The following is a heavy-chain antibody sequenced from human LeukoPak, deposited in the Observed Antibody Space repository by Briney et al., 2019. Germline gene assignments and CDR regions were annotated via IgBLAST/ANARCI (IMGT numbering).Heavy chain of an antibody. CDR3: ARDFLHLGG. J-gene: IGHJ3*01. CDR2: ISRSSSNI. Sequence: PGGTLRLSCAASGFIFNSYEMSWVRQAPGEGLEWVSYISRSSSNIYYADSVKGRFTISRDNAKNTLYLQMNSLRAEDTAVYYCARDFLHLGGWGQGTMVTVSS. V-gene: IGHV3-48*03. CDR1: GFIFNSYE. D-gene: IGHD3-16*01.